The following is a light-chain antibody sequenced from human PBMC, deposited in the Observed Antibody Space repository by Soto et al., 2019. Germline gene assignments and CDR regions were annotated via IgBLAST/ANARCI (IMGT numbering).Light chain of an antibody. V-gene: IGLV2-14*01. J-gene: IGLJ2*01. CDR2: DVS. Sequence: QSVLTQPASVSGSPGQSITISCTGTSSDVGGYNYVSWYQQHPGKAPKLMIYDVSNRPSGVSNRFSGSKSGNTASLTISGVPAEEEADYYCSSYTSSSTLVVFGGGTKLTVL. CDR1: SSDVGGYNY. CDR3: SSYTSSSTLVV.